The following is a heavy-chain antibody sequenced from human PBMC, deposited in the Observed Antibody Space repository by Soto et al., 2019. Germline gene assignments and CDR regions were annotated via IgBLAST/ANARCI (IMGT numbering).Heavy chain of an antibody. D-gene: IGHD3-10*01. Sequence: QVQLVQSGAEVKKPGASVKVSCKASGYTFTSYDINWVRQATGQGLEWMGWMNPNSGNTGYAQKFQGRVTMTRNTSISTAYMELSSLRSEDTAVYYCARDRQWFGELGSWFDPWGQGTLVTVSS. CDR1: GYTFTSYD. J-gene: IGHJ5*02. V-gene: IGHV1-8*01. CDR2: MNPNSGNT. CDR3: ARDRQWFGELGSWFDP.